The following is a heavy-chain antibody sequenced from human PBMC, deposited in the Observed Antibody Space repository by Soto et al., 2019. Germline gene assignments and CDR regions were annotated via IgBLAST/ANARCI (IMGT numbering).Heavy chain of an antibody. Sequence: SETLSLTCSVSCVSITSYYWSWIRQSAGGGLEWMGRINTDGLSTYSPSISTAYLQWSSLKASDTAMYYCARRSAVAGTDYYYGMDVWGQGTTVTVSS. CDR2: INTDGLS. CDR1: CVSITSYY. V-gene: IGHV4-4*07. D-gene: IGHD6-19*01. CDR3: YGMDV. J-gene: IGHJ6*02.